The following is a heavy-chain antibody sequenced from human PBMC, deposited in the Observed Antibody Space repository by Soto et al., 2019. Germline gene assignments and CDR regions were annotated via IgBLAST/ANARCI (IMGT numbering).Heavy chain of an antibody. CDR3: ARARIVVVPAAKRNWFDP. Sequence: PSETLSLTCAVYGGFFSGYYWSWIRQPPGKGLEWIGEINHSGSTNYNPSLKSRVTISVDTSKNQFSLKLSSVTAADTAVYYCARARIVVVPAAKRNWFDPWGQGTLVTVSS. J-gene: IGHJ5*02. CDR1: GGFFSGYY. D-gene: IGHD2-2*01. CDR2: INHSGST. V-gene: IGHV4-34*01.